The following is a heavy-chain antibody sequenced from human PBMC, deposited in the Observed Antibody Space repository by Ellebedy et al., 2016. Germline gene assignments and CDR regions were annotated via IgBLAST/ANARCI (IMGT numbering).Heavy chain of an antibody. CDR2: ISYDGSNK. D-gene: IGHD6-19*01. CDR1: GFTFSSYA. J-gene: IGHJ5*02. CDR3: ARAAVAGTGVWFDP. Sequence: GESLKISCAASGFTFSSYAMHWVRQAPGKGLEWVAVISYDGSNKYYADSVKGRFTISRDNSKNTLYLQMNSLRAEDTAVYYCARAAVAGTGVWFDPWGQGTLVTVSS. V-gene: IGHV3-30-3*01.